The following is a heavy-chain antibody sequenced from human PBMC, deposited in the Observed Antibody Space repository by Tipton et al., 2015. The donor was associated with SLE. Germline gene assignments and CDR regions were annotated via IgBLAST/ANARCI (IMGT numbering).Heavy chain of an antibody. Sequence: TLSLTCTVSGDSISRGLYYWSWIRQHPGKGLEWIGHIYYTGNTYYNPSLKSRVTISVDTSKNQFSLKLSSVTAADTAVYYCSTVRYDYGMDVWGQGTTVTVSS. V-gene: IGHV4-30-4*01. J-gene: IGHJ6*02. D-gene: IGHD1-1*01. CDR1: GDSISRGLYY. CDR3: STVRYDYGMDV. CDR2: IYYTGNT.